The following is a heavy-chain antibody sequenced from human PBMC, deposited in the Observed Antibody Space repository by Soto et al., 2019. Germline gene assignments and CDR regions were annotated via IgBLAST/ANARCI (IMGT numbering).Heavy chain of an antibody. V-gene: IGHV1-18*01. D-gene: IGHD5-18*01. J-gene: IGHJ4*02. Sequence: QVQLVQSGAEVKKPGASVKVSCKASGYTFTSYGISWVRQAPGQGLEWMGWISAYNGNTNYAQKLQGRVTMTTDTSTSTAYRELRSVRSDDTAVYYWARRLLVGYGLEGERDWGQGALVTVSS. CDR2: ISAYNGNT. CDR3: ARRLLVGYGLEGERD. CDR1: GYTFTSYG.